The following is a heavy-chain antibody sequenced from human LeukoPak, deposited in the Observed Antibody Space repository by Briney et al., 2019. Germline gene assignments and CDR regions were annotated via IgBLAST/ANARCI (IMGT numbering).Heavy chain of an antibody. Sequence: ASVKVSCKASGYTFTSYGISWVRQAPGQGLEWMGWISAYYGNTNYAQKLQGRVTMTTDTSTSTAYMELRSLRSDGTAVYYCARDSVDTANGGIDYWGQGTLVTVSS. V-gene: IGHV1-18*01. CDR1: GYTFTSYG. J-gene: IGHJ4*02. D-gene: IGHD5-18*01. CDR2: ISAYYGNT. CDR3: ARDSVDTANGGIDY.